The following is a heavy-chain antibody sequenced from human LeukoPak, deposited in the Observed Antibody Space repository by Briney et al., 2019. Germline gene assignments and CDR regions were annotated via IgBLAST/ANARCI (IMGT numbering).Heavy chain of an antibody. D-gene: IGHD6-13*01. V-gene: IGHV3-21*01. CDR1: GFTFSSYS. CDR2: ISSSSSYI. J-gene: IGHJ5*02. Sequence: PGGSLTLSCAASGFTFSSYSMNWVRQAPGEGLEWVSSISSSSSYIYYADSVKGRFTISRDNAKNSLYLQMKSLRAEDTAVYYCARSSSQPFDPWGQGTLVTVSS. CDR3: ARSSSQPFDP.